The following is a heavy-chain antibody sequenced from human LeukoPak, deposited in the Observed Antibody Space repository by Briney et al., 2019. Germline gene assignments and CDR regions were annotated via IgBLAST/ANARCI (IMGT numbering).Heavy chain of an antibody. Sequence: GGSLRLSCAASGFTFSSYAMSWVRQAPGKGLEWVARIKTKVEGGTTDYDAPVKDRFTISRDDSKNTLYLQMNDLKTEDTAVYYCTTPLAARSYSDYWGQGTLVTVSS. J-gene: IGHJ4*02. CDR2: IKTKVEGGTT. V-gene: IGHV3-15*01. CDR3: TTPLAARSYSDY. CDR1: GFTFSSYA. D-gene: IGHD6-25*01.